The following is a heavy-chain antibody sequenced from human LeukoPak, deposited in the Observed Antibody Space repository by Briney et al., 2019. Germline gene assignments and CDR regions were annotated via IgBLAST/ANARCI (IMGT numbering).Heavy chain of an antibody. CDR1: GGTFSSYA. D-gene: IGHD3-22*01. CDR2: IIPIFGTA. Sequence: ESSVKVSCKASGGTFSSYAICWEQQAPGQGLEWMGRIIPIFGTANYAQKFQGRVTITTDESTSTAYMELSSLRSEDTAVYYCARDPLRGSYYYDSSGYLSYQHWGQGTLVTVSS. V-gene: IGHV1-69*05. J-gene: IGHJ1*01. CDR3: ARDPLRGSYYYDSSGYLSYQH.